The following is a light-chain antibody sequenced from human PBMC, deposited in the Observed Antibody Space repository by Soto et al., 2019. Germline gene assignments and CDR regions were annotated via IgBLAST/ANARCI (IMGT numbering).Light chain of an antibody. J-gene: IGKJ3*01. CDR1: QSVSSSY. V-gene: IGKV3-20*01. CDR3: QHYGTSAL. Sequence: EIVLTQSPGTLSLSPGERATLSCRASQSVSSSYLAWYQQKPGQAPRLLIYDASRATGIPDRFSGSGSGTDSTLTITRLEPDYFAVYYCQHYGTSALFGPGTKVDI. CDR2: DAS.